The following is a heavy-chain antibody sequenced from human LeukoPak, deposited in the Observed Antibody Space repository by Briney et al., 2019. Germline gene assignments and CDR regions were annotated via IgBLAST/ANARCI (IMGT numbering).Heavy chain of an antibody. V-gene: IGHV3-48*03. CDR1: GFTFSSYE. Sequence: QPGGSLRLSCAASGFTFSSYEMNWVRQAPGKGLEWVSYISSSGSTIYYADSVKGRFTISRDNAKNSLYLRMNSLRAEDTAVYYCARYCSGGSCYLRYYYYGMDVWGKGTTVTVSS. D-gene: IGHD2-15*01. CDR3: ARYCSGGSCYLRYYYYGMDV. CDR2: ISSSGSTI. J-gene: IGHJ6*04.